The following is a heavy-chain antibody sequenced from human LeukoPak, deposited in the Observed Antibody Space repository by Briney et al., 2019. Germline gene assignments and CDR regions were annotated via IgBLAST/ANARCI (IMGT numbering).Heavy chain of an antibody. D-gene: IGHD2-15*01. Sequence: PGGSLRLSCAASGFTFSSYSMSWVRQAPGKGLEWISYISTGSSTMYYADSVKGRFTISRDDARTSLSLQMNSLRAEDTAVYYCVKEMGYCSDGGCDRWFDAWGQGTLVTVSS. V-gene: IGHV3-48*01. CDR2: ISTGSSTM. CDR3: VKEMGYCSDGGCDRWFDA. J-gene: IGHJ5*02. CDR1: GFTFSSYS.